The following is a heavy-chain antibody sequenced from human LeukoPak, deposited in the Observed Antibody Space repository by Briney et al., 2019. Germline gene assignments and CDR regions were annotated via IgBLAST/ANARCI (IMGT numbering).Heavy chain of an antibody. CDR1: GFTFSSYA. Sequence: GGSLRLSCAASGFTFSSYAMSWVRQAPGMGLEWVSAISGSGGSTYYADSVKGRFTISRDNSKDTLYLQMNSLRAEDTAVYYCAKVERNSPGLFGYWGQGTLVTVSS. J-gene: IGHJ4*02. D-gene: IGHD4-11*01. CDR2: ISGSGGST. CDR3: AKVERNSPGLFGY. V-gene: IGHV3-23*01.